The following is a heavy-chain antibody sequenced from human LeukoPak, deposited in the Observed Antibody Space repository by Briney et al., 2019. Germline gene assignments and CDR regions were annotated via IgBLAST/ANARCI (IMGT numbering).Heavy chain of an antibody. D-gene: IGHD2-2*01. Sequence: GGSLRLPCAASGFTFSSYSMNWVRQAPGKGLEWVSYISSSSSTIYYADSVKGRFTISRDNSKNTLYLQMNSLRAEDTAVYYCARDMWGKNILGYCSSTSCYRAYYYYYGMDVWGQGTTVTVSS. CDR2: ISSSSSTI. CDR1: GFTFSSYS. J-gene: IGHJ6*02. V-gene: IGHV3-48*01. CDR3: ARDMWGKNILGYCSSTSCYRAYYYYYGMDV.